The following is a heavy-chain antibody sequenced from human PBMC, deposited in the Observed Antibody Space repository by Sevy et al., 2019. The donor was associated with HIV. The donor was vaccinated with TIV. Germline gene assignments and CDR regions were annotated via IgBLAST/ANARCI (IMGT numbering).Heavy chain of an antibody. CDR3: VTEVSEYSYSDY. CDR1: GFTFSNYA. V-gene: IGHV3-23*01. J-gene: IGHJ4*02. D-gene: IGHD5-18*01. CDR2: ISGSAHRT. Sequence: GGSLRRSCAASGFTFSNYAMSWVRQTPGKGLEWVSAISGSAHRTYYTDSVKGRFTISRDNSKNMLFLQMNSLRAEDTAVYYCVTEVSEYSYSDYWGQGTLVTVSS.